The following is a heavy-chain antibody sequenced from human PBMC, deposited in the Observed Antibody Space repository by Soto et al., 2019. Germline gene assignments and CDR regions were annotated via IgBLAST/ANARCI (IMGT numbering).Heavy chain of an antibody. CDR3: ARAGSLAAAGTPLYY. CDR2: IYSGGST. CDR1: GFTVSSNY. J-gene: IGHJ4*02. Sequence: PGESLKISCAASGFTVSSNYMSWVRQAPGKGLEWVSVIYSGGSTYYADSVKGRFTISRDNSKNTLYLQMNSLRAEDTAVYYCARAGSLAAAGTPLYYWGQGTLVTVSS. D-gene: IGHD6-13*01. V-gene: IGHV3-53*01.